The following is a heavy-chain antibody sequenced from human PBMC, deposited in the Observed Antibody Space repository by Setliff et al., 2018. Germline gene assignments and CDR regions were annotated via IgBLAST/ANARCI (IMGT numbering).Heavy chain of an antibody. V-gene: IGHV1-18*01. Sequence: ASEKVSCKASGHIFNSYGISWVRQAPGKGLEWVGWISSYNDVTTYAQRFQGRVTLTKDTTTRAAYMELRSLRSDDSAVYYCSRLVRYCTRTSCQRASGDDYWGQGTLVTVSS. CDR1: GHIFNSYG. D-gene: IGHD2-2*01. CDR3: SRLVRYCTRTSCQRASGDDY. J-gene: IGHJ4*02. CDR2: ISSYNDVT.